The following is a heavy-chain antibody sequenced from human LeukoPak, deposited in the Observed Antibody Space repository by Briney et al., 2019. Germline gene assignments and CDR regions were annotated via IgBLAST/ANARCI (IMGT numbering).Heavy chain of an antibody. J-gene: IGHJ3*02. V-gene: IGHV4-34*01. CDR2: INHSGST. CDR1: GGSFSGYY. Sequence: PSETLSLTCDVYGGSFSGYYWSWIRQPPGKGLEWIGEINHSGSTNYNPSLKSRVTISVDTSKNQFSLKLSSVTAADTAVYYCARGVPAASAFDIWGQGTMVTVSS. D-gene: IGHD2-2*01. CDR3: ARGVPAASAFDI.